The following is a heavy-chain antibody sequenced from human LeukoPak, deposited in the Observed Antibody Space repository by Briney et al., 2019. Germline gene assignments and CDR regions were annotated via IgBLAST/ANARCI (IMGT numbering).Heavy chain of an antibody. CDR3: AREVVPAAIDV. Sequence: ASVKVSCRASGYTFTSYYMHWVRQAPGQGLEWMGIINPSGGSTSYAQKFQGRVTMTRDMSRSTVYMELSSLRSEDTAVYYCAREVVPAAIDVWGKGTTVTVSS. D-gene: IGHD2-2*01. CDR2: INPSGGST. CDR1: GYTFTSYY. J-gene: IGHJ6*04. V-gene: IGHV1-46*01.